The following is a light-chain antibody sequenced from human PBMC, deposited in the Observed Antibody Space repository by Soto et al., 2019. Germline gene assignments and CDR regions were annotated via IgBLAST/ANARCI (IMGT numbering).Light chain of an antibody. V-gene: IGLV2-14*01. CDR1: SSDVGGYNY. CDR3: CSYTVSCPYV. J-gene: IGLJ1*01. Sequence: QSALTQPASVSGSPGQSITISCTGTSSDVGGYNYVSWYQQHPGKAPKLMIYAVSNRPSGVSNRFSGSKSGNTATLTISGLQAEDEADYYRCSYTVSCPYVFGTGTKLTVL. CDR2: AVS.